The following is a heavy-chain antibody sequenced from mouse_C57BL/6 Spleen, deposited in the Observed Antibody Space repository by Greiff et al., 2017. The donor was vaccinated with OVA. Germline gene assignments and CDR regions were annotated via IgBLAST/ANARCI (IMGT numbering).Heavy chain of an antibody. Sequence: DVMLVESGGGLVKPGGSLKLSCAASGFTFSDYGMHWVRQAPEKGLEWVAYISSGSSTIYYADTVKGRFTISRDNAKNTLFLQMTSLRSEDTAMYYCARGGANRRGYFDVWGTGTTVTVSS. J-gene: IGHJ1*03. V-gene: IGHV5-17*01. D-gene: IGHD4-1*01. CDR2: ISSGSSTI. CDR1: GFTFSDYG. CDR3: ARGGANRRGYFDV.